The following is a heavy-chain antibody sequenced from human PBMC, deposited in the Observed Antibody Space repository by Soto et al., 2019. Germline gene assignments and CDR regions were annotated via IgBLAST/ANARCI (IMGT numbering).Heavy chain of an antibody. V-gene: IGHV1-18*01. D-gene: IGHD6-13*01. J-gene: IGHJ4*02. CDR2: INPYNGNT. CDR1: GYTFTSYG. CDR3: ARVGVGLAAPRVWPY. Sequence: GPVKVSCKASGYTFTSYGISWVRQAPGQGLEWMAWINPYNGNTKYAEKFLGRVTVTTDTSTATAYMEVRSLTSDDTAVFYCARVGVGLAAPRVWPYWGQGTPVTVS.